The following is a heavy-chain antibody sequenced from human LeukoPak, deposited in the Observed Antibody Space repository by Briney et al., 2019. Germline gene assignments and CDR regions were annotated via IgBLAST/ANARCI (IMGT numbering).Heavy chain of an antibody. CDR2: ISGSGGST. V-gene: IGHV3-23*01. D-gene: IGHD3-3*01. CDR1: GFTFSSYA. CDR3: ARDFNFWSGYSTPLDY. Sequence: GGSLRLSCAASGFTFSSYAMSWVRQAPGKGLEWVSAISGSGGSTYYADSVKGRFTISRDNSKNTLYLQMNSLRAEDTAVYYCARDFNFWSGYSTPLDYWGQGTLVTVSS. J-gene: IGHJ4*02.